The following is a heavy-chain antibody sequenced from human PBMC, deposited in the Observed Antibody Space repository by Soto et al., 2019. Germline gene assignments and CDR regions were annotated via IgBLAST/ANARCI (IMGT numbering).Heavy chain of an antibody. V-gene: IGHV1-3*01. CDR3: ASLAIWHSTTLYYFDH. CDR1: GYTFTSYA. Sequence: QVQLVQSGAEVKKPGASVKVSCKASGYTFTSYAVHWLRQAPGQRLEWVGWINAGSGDTKYSQNFQGRVTITRDTSATTAYMEVSSLRSEATAVYYCASLAIWHSTTLYYFDHWGQGTLVTVSS. CDR2: INAGSGDT. J-gene: IGHJ4*02. D-gene: IGHD6-13*01.